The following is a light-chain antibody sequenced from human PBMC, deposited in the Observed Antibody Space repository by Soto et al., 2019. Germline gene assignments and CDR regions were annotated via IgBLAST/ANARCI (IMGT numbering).Light chain of an antibody. CDR1: QSVSTY. CDR2: DAS. Sequence: EIVLTQSPATLSLSPGERATLSCRASQSVSTYLAWYQQKPGQAPRLLIYDASKGATGIPARFSGSGSGTEFTLTISSLQSEDFAVYFCQHYNNWPWTFGQGTKVDIK. V-gene: IGKV3-11*01. J-gene: IGKJ1*01. CDR3: QHYNNWPWT.